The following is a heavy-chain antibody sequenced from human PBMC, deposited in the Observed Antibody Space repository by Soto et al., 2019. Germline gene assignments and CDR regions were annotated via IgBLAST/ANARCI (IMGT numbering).Heavy chain of an antibody. CDR1: GFTFSSYA. J-gene: IGHJ6*02. CDR2: ISGSGGST. Sequence: PGGSLRLSCAASGFTFSSYAMSWVRQAPGKGLEWVSAISGSGGSTYYADSVKGRFTISRDNSKNTLYLHMNSLRAEDTAVYYCAKGGFLSSQWPNYYGMDAWGQGTTVNV. D-gene: IGHD6-19*01. V-gene: IGHV3-23*01. CDR3: AKGGFLSSQWPNYYGMDA.